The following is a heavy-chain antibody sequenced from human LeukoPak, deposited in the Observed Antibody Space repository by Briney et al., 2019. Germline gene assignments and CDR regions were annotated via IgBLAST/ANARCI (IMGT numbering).Heavy chain of an antibody. V-gene: IGHV3-33*01. CDR1: GFTFSSYG. J-gene: IGHJ4*02. Sequence: GGSLRLSCAASGFTFSSYGMHWVRQAPGKGLEWVAVIWYDGSNKYYADSVKGRFTISRDNSKNTLYLQMNSLRAEDTAVYYCARDGFHRAAVYYFDYWGQGTLVTVSS. CDR3: ARDGFHRAAVYYFDY. CDR2: IWYDGSNK. D-gene: IGHD3-10*01.